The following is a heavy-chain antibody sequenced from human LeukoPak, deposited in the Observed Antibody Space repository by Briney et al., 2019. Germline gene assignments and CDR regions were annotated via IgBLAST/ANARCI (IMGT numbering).Heavy chain of an antibody. CDR2: IIPIFGTA. CDR3: ARDLTIVVVPAATGRPGWFDP. J-gene: IGHJ5*02. D-gene: IGHD2-2*01. V-gene: IGHV1-69*01. CDR1: GVTFSSYA. Sequence: SVKVSCTASGVTFSSYAISWVRQTPGQGLEWMGGIIPIFGTANYAQKFQGRVTITADESTSTAYMELSSLRSEDTAVYYCARDLTIVVVPAATGRPGWFDPWGQGTLVTVSS.